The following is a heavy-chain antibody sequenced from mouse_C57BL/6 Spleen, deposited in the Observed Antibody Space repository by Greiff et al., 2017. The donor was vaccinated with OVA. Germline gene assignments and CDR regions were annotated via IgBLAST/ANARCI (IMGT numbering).Heavy chain of an antibody. CDR1: GFTFSSYG. Sequence: EVKLMESGGDLVKPGGSLKLSCAASGFTFSSYGMSWVRQTPDKRLEWVATISSGGSYTYYPDSVKGRFTISRDNAKNTLYLQMSSLKSEDTAMYYCARDPFITTVVEDVWGTGTTVTVSS. J-gene: IGHJ1*03. D-gene: IGHD1-1*01. CDR3: ARDPFITTVVEDV. CDR2: ISSGGSYT. V-gene: IGHV5-6*01.